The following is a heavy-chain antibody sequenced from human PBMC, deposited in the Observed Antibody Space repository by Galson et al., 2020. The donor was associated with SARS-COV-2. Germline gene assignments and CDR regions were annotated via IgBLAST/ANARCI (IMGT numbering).Heavy chain of an antibody. V-gene: IGHV3-23*01. CDR2: ISGSGGST. Sequence: GGSLRLSCAASGFTFSSYAMSWVRQAPGKGLEWVSAISGSGGSTYYADSVKGRFTISRDNSKNTLYLQMNSLRAEDTAVYYCAKVYEDIVGTFVGADYWGQGTLVTVSS. J-gene: IGHJ4*02. D-gene: IGHD5-12*01. CDR3: AKVYEDIVGTFVGADY. CDR1: GFTFSSYA.